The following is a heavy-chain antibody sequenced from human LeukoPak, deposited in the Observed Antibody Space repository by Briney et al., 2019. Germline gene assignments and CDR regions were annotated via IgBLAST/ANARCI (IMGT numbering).Heavy chain of an antibody. CDR2: INWNGGST. Sequence: PGGSLRLSCAASGFTFDDYGMSWVRQAPGKGLEWVSGINWNGGSTGYADSVKGRFTISRDNAKNSLYLQMNSLRAEDTALYYCARVLSRYSSSWLLFDYWGQGTLVTVSS. CDR3: ARVLSRYSSSWLLFDY. CDR1: GFTFDDYG. J-gene: IGHJ4*02. D-gene: IGHD6-13*01. V-gene: IGHV3-20*04.